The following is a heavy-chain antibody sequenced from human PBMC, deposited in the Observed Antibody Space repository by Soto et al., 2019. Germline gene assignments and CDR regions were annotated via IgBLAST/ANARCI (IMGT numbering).Heavy chain of an antibody. J-gene: IGHJ5*02. D-gene: IGHD3-3*01. Sequence: PGGSLRLSCAASGFTFSSYWMHWVRQAPGKGLVWVSRINSDGSSTSYADSVKGRFTISRDNAKNTLYLQMNSLRAEDTAVYYCARAVAYYDFWSGYSGNWFDPWGQGTLVTVSS. V-gene: IGHV3-74*01. CDR3: ARAVAYYDFWSGYSGNWFDP. CDR2: INSDGSST. CDR1: GFTFSSYW.